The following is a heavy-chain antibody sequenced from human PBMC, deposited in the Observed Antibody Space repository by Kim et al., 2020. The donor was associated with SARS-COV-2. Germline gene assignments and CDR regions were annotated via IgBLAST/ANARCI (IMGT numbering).Heavy chain of an antibody. CDR3: ARSRGYSSSWYYFDY. CDR2: INAGNGNT. V-gene: IGHV1-3*01. J-gene: IGHJ4*02. CDR1: GYTFTSYA. Sequence: ASVKVSCKASGYTFTSYAMHWVRQAPGQRLEWMGWINAGNGNTKYSQKFQGRVTITRDTSASTAYMELSSLRSAYTALYYFARSRGYSSSWYYFDYWGQG. D-gene: IGHD6-13*01.